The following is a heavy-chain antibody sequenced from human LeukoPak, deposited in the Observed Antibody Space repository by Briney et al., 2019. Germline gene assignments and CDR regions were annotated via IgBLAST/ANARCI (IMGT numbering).Heavy chain of an antibody. Sequence: SETLSLTCTVSGGSISSGGYFWTWIRQPPGKGLEWIGEINHSGSTNYNPSLKSRVTISVDTSKNQFSLKLSSVTAADTAVYYCARGVLFDYWGQGTLVTVSS. D-gene: IGHD2/OR15-2a*01. CDR1: GGSISSGGYF. CDR2: INHSGST. CDR3: ARGVLFDY. V-gene: IGHV4-39*07. J-gene: IGHJ4*02.